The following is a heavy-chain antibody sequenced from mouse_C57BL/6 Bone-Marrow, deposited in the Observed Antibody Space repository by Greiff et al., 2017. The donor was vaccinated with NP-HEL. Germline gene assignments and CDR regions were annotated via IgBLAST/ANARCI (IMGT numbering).Heavy chain of an antibody. Sequence: VQLKESVAELVRPGASVKLSCTASGFNIKNTYMHWVKQRPEQGLEWIGRIDPANGNTKYAPKFQGKATITADTSSNTAYLQLSSLTSEDTAIYYCASLYYYGSSGGAMDYWGQGTSVTVSS. V-gene: IGHV14-3*01. CDR2: IDPANGNT. CDR1: GFNIKNTY. J-gene: IGHJ4*01. D-gene: IGHD1-1*01. CDR3: ASLYYYGSSGGAMDY.